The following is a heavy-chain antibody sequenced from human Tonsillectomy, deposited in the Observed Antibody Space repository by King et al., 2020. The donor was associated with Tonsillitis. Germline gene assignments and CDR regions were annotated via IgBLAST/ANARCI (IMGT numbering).Heavy chain of an antibody. Sequence: VQLLESGGGLVQPGGSLRLSCAASGFTFSSYAMSWVRQAPGKGLEWVSAISGSGGSTYYADSVKGRFTISRDNSKNTLYLQMDSLRAEDTAVFYCAKRGGSGSDFDYWGQGTLVTVSS. CDR3: AKRGGSGSDFDY. CDR2: ISGSGGST. D-gene: IGHD3-10*01. CDR1: GFTFSSYA. V-gene: IGHV3-23*01. J-gene: IGHJ4*02.